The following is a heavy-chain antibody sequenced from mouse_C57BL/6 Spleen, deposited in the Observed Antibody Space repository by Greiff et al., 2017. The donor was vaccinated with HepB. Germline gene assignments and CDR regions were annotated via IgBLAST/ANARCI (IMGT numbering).Heavy chain of an antibody. D-gene: IGHD2-2*01. CDR1: GYTFTSYW. V-gene: IGHV1-50*01. J-gene: IGHJ2*01. CDR3: ARVRYFDY. CDR2: IDPSDSYT. Sequence: QVHVKQPGAELVKPGASVKLSCKASGYTFTSYWMQWVKQRPGQGLEWIGEIDPSDSYTNYNQKFKGKATLTVDTSSSTAYMQLSSLTSEDSAVYYCARVRYFDYWGQGTTLTVSS.